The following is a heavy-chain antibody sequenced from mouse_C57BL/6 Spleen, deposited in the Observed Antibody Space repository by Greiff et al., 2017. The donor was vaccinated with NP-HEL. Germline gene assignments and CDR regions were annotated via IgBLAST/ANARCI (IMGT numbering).Heavy chain of an antibody. CDR2: VSDGGSYT. V-gene: IGHV5-4*01. D-gene: IGHD1-1*01. J-gene: IGHJ1*03. CDR1: GFTFSSYA. CDR3: AREKLRGFDV. Sequence: EVKLVESGGGLVKPGGSLKLSCAASGFTFSSYAMSWVRQTPEKRLEWVATVSDGGSYTYYPDNVKGRFTISRDNAKNNLYLQMSHLKSEDTAMYYCAREKLRGFDVWGTGTTVTVSS.